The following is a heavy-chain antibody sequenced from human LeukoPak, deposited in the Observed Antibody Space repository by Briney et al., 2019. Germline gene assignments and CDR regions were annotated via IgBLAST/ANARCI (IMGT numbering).Heavy chain of an antibody. CDR2: ISGSGGST. CDR1: GFTFSSYA. Sequence: GGSLRLSCAASGFTFSSYAMGWVRQAPGKGLEWVSAISGSGGSTYYADSVKGRFTISRDNSKNTLYLQMNSLRAEDTAVYYCAKDRITMVRGVPNDAFDIWGQGTMVTVSS. CDR3: AKDRITMVRGVPNDAFDI. D-gene: IGHD3-10*01. V-gene: IGHV3-23*01. J-gene: IGHJ3*02.